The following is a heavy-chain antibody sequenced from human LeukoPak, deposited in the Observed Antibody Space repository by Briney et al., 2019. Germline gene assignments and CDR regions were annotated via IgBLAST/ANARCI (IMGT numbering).Heavy chain of an antibody. V-gene: IGHV3-23*03. D-gene: IGHD2-8*01. CDR2: MSRGDS. J-gene: IGHJ3*01. CDR1: GFTFSAYG. Sequence: GGSLTLSCTGSGFTFSAYGLTWVRQAPGKGLEWVSCMSRGDSQYADSVKGRFTISRDNARNTMYLQMDNLRVEDTAIYYCGRDPNGDYVGAFEFWGRGTMVAVSS. CDR3: GRDPNGDYVGAFEF.